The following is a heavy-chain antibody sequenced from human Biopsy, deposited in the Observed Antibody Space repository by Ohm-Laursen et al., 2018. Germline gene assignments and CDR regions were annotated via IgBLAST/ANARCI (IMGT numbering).Heavy chain of an antibody. CDR1: GFIFKSYG. Sequence: SLRLSCSASGFIFKSYGMHWVRQAPGKGLEWVALIWYDGSDQYYADSVKGRFTISRDKSKNTLYLQMNNLTAEDTAVYYCAREGRDYWGQGTLVTVSS. CDR2: IWYDGSDQ. CDR3: AREGRDY. J-gene: IGHJ4*02. V-gene: IGHV3-33*01.